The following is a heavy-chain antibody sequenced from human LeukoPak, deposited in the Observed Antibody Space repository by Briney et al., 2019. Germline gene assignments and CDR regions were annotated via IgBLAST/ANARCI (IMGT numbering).Heavy chain of an antibody. Sequence: ASVKVSCKASGYTFTGYYMHWVRQAPGQGLEWMGIINPSGGGTSYAQKFQGRLTMTRDTSTTTVYMELSSLRSEDTAMYYCAREIGPRQLHLWGSAFDYWGQGTLVTVSS. CDR3: AREIGPRQLHLWGSAFDY. D-gene: IGHD5-18*01. V-gene: IGHV1-46*01. CDR2: INPSGGGT. J-gene: IGHJ4*02. CDR1: GYTFTGYY.